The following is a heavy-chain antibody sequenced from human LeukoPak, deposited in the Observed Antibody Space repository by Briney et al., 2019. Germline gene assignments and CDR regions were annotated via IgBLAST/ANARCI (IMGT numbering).Heavy chain of an antibody. CDR2: ISNDGSNE. D-gene: IGHD7-27*01. V-gene: IGHV3-30*18. CDR3: EKQKALGIHSWLING. Sequence: GGSLRLSCAASGFTFSTYWMHWVRQAPGKGLEWVAGISNDGSNEYYGDSVKGRFTVSRDNSKNTLYLQMSSLRGEDTAVYYCEKQKALGIHSWLINGWGQGSLLTVSS. CDR1: GFTFSTYW. J-gene: IGHJ4*02.